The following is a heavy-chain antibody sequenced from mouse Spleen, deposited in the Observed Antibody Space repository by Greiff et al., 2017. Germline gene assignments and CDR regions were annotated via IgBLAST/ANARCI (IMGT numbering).Heavy chain of an antibody. D-gene: IGHD5-1*01. CDR1: GFTFSDYG. V-gene: IGHV5-17*01. J-gene: IGHJ4*01. Sequence: EVHLVESGGGLVKPGGSLKLSCAASGFTFSDYGMHWVRQAPEKGLEWVAYISSGGSYTYYPDSVKGRFTISRDNAKNTLYLQMSSLRSEDTAMYYCARRSNFYAMDYWGQGTSVTVSS. CDR2: ISSGGSYT. CDR3: ARRSNFYAMDY.